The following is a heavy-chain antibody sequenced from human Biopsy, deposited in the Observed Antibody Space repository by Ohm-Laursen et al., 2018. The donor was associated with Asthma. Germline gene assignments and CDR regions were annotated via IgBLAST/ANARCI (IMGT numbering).Heavy chain of an antibody. CDR3: ARGDSSNWSHYYFDY. V-gene: IGHV3-23*03. D-gene: IGHD3-22*01. CDR1: GFTFGGYA. CDR2: IYSGGTS. J-gene: IGHJ4*02. Sequence: SLRLSCAAIGFTFGGYAMFWVRQAPGKGLEWVSVIYSGGTSHTADSVRGRFTISRDYSKNTLYLQMHSLRAEDTAVYYCARGDSSNWSHYYFDYWGQGTLVTVSS.